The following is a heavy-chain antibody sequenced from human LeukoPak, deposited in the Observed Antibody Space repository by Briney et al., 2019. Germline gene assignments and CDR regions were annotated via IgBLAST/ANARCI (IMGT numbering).Heavy chain of an antibody. CDR2: IIPIFGTA. D-gene: IGHD5-18*01. J-gene: IGHJ3*02. Sequence: SVKVSCKASGGTFSSYAISWVRQAPGQGLEWMGGIIPIFGTANYAQKFQGRVTITADESTSTAYMELSSLRSEDMAVYYCARVDTAMDYDAFDIWGQGTMVTVSS. V-gene: IGHV1-69*13. CDR1: GGTFSSYA. CDR3: ARVDTAMDYDAFDI.